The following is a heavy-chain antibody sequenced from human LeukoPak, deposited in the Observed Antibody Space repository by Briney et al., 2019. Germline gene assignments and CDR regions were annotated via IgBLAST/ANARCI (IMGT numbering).Heavy chain of an antibody. D-gene: IGHD2-15*01. V-gene: IGHV1-18*01. J-gene: IGHJ4*02. CDR3: ARDCIGCHGFDY. CDR2: VSAYADDT. CDR1: GYTFISYG. Sequence: ASVKVSCKASGYTFISYGISWVRQAPGQGLEWMGWVSAYADDTNYVQKFQGRVTMTTDTSTSTAHMELRSLRFDDTAVYYCARDCIGCHGFDYWGQGTLVTVSS.